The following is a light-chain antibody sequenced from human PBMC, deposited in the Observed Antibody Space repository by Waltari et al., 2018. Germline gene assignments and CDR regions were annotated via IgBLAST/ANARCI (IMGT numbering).Light chain of an antibody. Sequence: SSELTQPPSVSVSPGQTARIPCSGIAFPGQYDYLYQQKAGQAPVAVIYKDSERPSGIPERFSGSGSGTTVTLTISGVEAEDEADYYCQSVDSSAAYSVIFGGGTKLTVL. CDR1: AFPGQY. J-gene: IGLJ2*01. CDR3: QSVDSSAAYSVI. CDR2: KDS. V-gene: IGLV3-25*03.